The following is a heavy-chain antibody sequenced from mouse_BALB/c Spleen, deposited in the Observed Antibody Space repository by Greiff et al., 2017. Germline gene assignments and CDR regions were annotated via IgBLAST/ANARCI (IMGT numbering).Heavy chain of an antibody. CDR2: IWSGGST. CDR1: GFSLTSYG. D-gene: IGHD2-3*01. CDR3: ARPSDGYSFAY. J-gene: IGHJ3*01. Sequence: QVQLQQSGPGLVQPSQSLSITCTVSGFSLTSYGVHWVRQSPGKGLEWLGVIWSGGSTDYNAAFISRLSISKDNSKSQVFFKMNSLQANDTAIYYCARPSDGYSFAYWGQGTLVTVSA. V-gene: IGHV2-2*02.